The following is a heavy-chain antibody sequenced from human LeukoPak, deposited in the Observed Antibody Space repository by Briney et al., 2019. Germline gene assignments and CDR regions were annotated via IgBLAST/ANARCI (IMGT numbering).Heavy chain of an antibody. CDR3: ARGGNYWPQWWFDP. CDR1: GGSISTYY. V-gene: IGHV4-59*01. J-gene: IGHJ5*02. D-gene: IGHD1-26*01. Sequence: SETLSLTCTVSGGSISTYYWSWIRQPPGKGLEWIGYIYYTGSTIYNPSLKSRVTMSLDASKNQFSLELNSVTTADTAVYYCARGGNYWPQWWFDPWGRGTLVSVSS. CDR2: IYYTGST.